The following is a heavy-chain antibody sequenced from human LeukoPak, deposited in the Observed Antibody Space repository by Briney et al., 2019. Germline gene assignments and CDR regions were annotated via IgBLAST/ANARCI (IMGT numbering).Heavy chain of an antibody. CDR3: ARSQWLATPDYVDY. V-gene: IGHV3-21*01. Sequence: GGSLRRSCAASGFTFSSYSMNWLRQAPGNGLECVSSISSSSSYIYYADSVKGRFTISRDNAKNSLYLQMNSLRAEDTAVYYCARSQWLATPDYVDYWGQGTLVTVSS. D-gene: IGHD6-19*01. CDR2: ISSSSSYI. CDR1: GFTFSSYS. J-gene: IGHJ4*02.